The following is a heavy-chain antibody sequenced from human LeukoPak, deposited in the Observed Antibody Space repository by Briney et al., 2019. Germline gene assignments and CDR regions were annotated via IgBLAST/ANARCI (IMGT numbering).Heavy chain of an antibody. CDR1: GYSFTSYW. J-gene: IGHJ4*02. CDR3: ARQTAMGRSGDY. V-gene: IGHV5-51*01. CDR2: IDRSGSAT. D-gene: IGHD7-27*01. Sequence: GGSLKISCKASGYSFTSYWIVWVRQMPGKGREWMGIIDRSGSATRYTPSFQGQVTISVDKILTPADLQWNSLKASDTAMYYCARQTAMGRSGDYWGQGTLVTVSS.